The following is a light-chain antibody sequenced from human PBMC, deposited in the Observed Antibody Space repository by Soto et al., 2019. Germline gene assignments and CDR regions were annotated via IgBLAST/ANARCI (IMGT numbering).Light chain of an antibody. CDR2: GAS. Sequence: ENVLTQSPGTLSLSPGERATLSCRASQTVYNGFLAWYQQKPGQAPRLLIYGASSRATGIPDRFSGSGSGTDFTLTISSLEPEDFEVYYCQQYVSSPRTFGQGTKVEI. V-gene: IGKV3-20*01. J-gene: IGKJ1*01. CDR1: QTVYNGF. CDR3: QQYVSSPRT.